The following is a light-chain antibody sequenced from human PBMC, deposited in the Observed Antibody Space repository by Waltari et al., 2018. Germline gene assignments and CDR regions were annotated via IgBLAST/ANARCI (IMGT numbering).Light chain of an antibody. V-gene: IGKV1-39*01. CDR3: QQSYSMPRT. Sequence: DIQLTQSPSSLAASVGDRVTITCRASRTASDFLNWYQQKPGSAPKLLIYAASTLQSGVPSRFTGSGYGTDFTLTISSLQSEDFATYYCQQSYSMPRTFGQGTKLEI. J-gene: IGKJ2*01. CDR1: RTASDF. CDR2: AAS.